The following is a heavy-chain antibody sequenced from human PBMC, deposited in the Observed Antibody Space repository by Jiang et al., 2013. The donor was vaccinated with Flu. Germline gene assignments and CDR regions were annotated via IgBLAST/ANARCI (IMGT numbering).Heavy chain of an antibody. V-gene: IGHV5-10-1*01. CDR2: IDPSDSYT. D-gene: IGHD2-2*01. J-gene: IGHJ6*02. CDR3: ARASSTSSYGMDV. CDR1: FTSYW. Sequence: FTSYWSQLGAPDARERPGVDGRIDPSDSYTNYSPSFQGHVTISADKSISTAYLQWSSLKASDTAMYYCARASSTSSYGMDVWGQGTTVTVSS.